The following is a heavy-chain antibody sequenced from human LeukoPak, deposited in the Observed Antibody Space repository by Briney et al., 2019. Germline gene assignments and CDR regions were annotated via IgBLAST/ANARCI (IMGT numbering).Heavy chain of an antibody. J-gene: IGHJ4*02. Sequence: GGSLRLSCAASGFTFSSYWMSWVRQAPGTGLEWVANIKQDGSEKYYVDSVKGRFTISRDNANNSLFLQMNSLRADDTAVYYCARNTEFSSGWFSYFDYWGQGTLVTVSS. CDR2: IKQDGSEK. CDR1: GFTFSSYW. CDR3: ARNTEFSSGWFSYFDY. V-gene: IGHV3-7*01. D-gene: IGHD6-19*01.